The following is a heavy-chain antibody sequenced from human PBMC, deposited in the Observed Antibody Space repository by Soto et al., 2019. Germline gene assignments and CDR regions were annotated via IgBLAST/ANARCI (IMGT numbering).Heavy chain of an antibody. CDR3: ARRDRSGFSYWLDT. CDR1: GGSISSGDYC. Sequence: SETRSLTCTVSGGSISSGDYCWSWIRQHPGKGLEXIGTXXXSXTXXXNXXXXSRVTISVDTSKSQFSLKLSSVTAADTAVYYCARRDRSGFSYWLDTWGQGTLVTVS. D-gene: IGHD3-22*01. CDR2: XXXSXTX. V-gene: IGHV4-31*03. J-gene: IGHJ5*02.